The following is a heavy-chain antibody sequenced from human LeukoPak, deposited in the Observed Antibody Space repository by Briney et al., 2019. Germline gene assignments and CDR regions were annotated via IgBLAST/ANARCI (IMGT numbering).Heavy chain of an antibody. V-gene: IGHV1-18*01. CDR3: ARDKNVYYYDLWSGYRPYGMDV. J-gene: IGHJ6*02. CDR2: ISAYNGNT. D-gene: IGHD3-3*01. Sequence: ASVKVSCKASGYTFTSYGISWVRQAPGQGLEWMGWISAYNGNTNYAQKLQGRVTMTTDTSTSTAYMELRSLRSDDTAVYYCARDKNVYYYDLWSGYRPYGMDVWGQGTTVTVSS. CDR1: GYTFTSYG.